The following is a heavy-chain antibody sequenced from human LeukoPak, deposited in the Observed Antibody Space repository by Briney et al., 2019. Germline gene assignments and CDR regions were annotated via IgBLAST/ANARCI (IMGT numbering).Heavy chain of an antibody. J-gene: IGHJ4*02. Sequence: SETLSLTCTVSGGSISSGDYYWSWIRQPPGKGPEWIGYIYYSGSTYYNPSLKSRVTISVDTSKNQFSLKLSSVTAADTAVYYCARVWGTGDPDGFIPYYFDYWGQGTLVTVSS. CDR1: GGSISSGDYY. V-gene: IGHV4-30-4*01. D-gene: IGHD7-27*01. CDR3: ARVWGTGDPDGFIPYYFDY. CDR2: IYYSGST.